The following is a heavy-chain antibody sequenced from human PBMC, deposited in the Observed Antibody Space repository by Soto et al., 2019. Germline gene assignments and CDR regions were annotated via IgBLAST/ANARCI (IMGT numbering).Heavy chain of an antibody. J-gene: IGHJ4*02. CDR2: SSANNGNT. CDR3: ARDWGDRGSKRGPGY. CDR1: GYTFTSYG. D-gene: IGHD1-26*01. V-gene: IGHV1-18*04. Sequence: QVQLVQSGAEVKKPGASVKVSCKASGYTFTSYGISWVRQAPGQGLEWMGWSSANNGNTNYAQKLQGRVTMTTNTSTRTAYMELRGLRSDDTAVYYCARDWGDRGSKRGPGYWGQGTLVTVSS.